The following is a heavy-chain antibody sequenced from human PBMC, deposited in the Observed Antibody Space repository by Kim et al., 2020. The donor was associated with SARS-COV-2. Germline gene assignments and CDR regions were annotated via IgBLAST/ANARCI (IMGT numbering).Heavy chain of an antibody. Sequence: GESLKISCKGSGYSFTSYWIGWVRQMPGKGLELMGIIYPGDSDTRYSPSFQGQVTISADKSISTAYLQWSSLKASDTAMYYCARWAGLEHPYSSSFHYYYYYGMDVSGQGTTVTASS. CDR2: IYPGDSDT. CDR3: ARWAGLEHPYSSSFHYYYYYGMDV. D-gene: IGHD6-13*01. V-gene: IGHV5-51*01. J-gene: IGHJ6*02. CDR1: GYSFTSYW.